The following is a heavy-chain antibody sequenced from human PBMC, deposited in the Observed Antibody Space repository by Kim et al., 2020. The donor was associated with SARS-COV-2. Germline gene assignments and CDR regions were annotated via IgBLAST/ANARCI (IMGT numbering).Heavy chain of an antibody. V-gene: IGHV3-74*01. D-gene: IGHD5-12*01. Sequence: GGSLRLSCAASGLTVSNYWMHWVRQVPGKGLVWVSRINSDGSDIGYADSVKGRFTISRDNAKSTLYLQMNSLKGEDTAVYYCARGWHSGSGHGEGYWGQGTLVTVSS. CDR2: INSDGSDI. CDR3: ARGWHSGSGHGEGY. CDR1: GLTVSNYW. J-gene: IGHJ4*02.